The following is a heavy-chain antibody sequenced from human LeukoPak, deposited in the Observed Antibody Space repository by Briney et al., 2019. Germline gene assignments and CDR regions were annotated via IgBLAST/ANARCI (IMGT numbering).Heavy chain of an antibody. V-gene: IGHV3-33*01. J-gene: IGHJ1*01. CDR3: AGAEQLWIEYFQH. CDR1: GFTFSSYG. CDR2: IWYDGSNK. D-gene: IGHD5-18*01. Sequence: GRSLRLSCAASGFTFSSYGMHWVRQAPGKGLEWVAVIWYDGSNKYYADSVKGRFTISRDNSKNTLYLQMNSLRVEDTAVYYCAGAEQLWIEYFQHWGQGTLVTVSS.